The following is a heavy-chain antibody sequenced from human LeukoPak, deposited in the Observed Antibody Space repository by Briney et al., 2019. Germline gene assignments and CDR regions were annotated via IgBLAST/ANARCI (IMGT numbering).Heavy chain of an antibody. D-gene: IGHD1-26*01. Sequence: PGGSLRLSCAASGFTFSDYYMSWIRQAPGKGLEWVSYISSSGSTIYYADSVKGRFTISRDNSKNTLYLQMNSLRVEDTAVYYCAKKGGVVGPTTFDYWGQGTLVTVSS. J-gene: IGHJ4*02. V-gene: IGHV3-11*01. CDR1: GFTFSDYY. CDR3: AKKGGVVGPTTFDY. CDR2: ISSSGSTI.